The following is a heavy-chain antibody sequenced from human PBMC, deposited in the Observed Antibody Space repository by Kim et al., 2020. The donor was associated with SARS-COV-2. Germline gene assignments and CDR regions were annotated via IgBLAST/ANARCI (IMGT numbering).Heavy chain of an antibody. Sequence: GGSLRLSCAASGFTFSSYGMHWVRQAPGKGLEWVAVISYDGSNKYYADSVKGRFTISRDNSKNTLYLQMNSLRAEDTAVYYCAKVSISFYYDSSGYPLDPYYYGMDVWGQGTTVTVSS. CDR3: AKVSISFYYDSSGYPLDPYYYGMDV. CDR2: ISYDGSNK. CDR1: GFTFSSYG. J-gene: IGHJ6*02. V-gene: IGHV3-30*18. D-gene: IGHD3-22*01.